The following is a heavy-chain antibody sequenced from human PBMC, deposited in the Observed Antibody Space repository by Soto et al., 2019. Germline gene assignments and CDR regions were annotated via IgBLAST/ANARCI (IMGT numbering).Heavy chain of an antibody. CDR2: ISYDGSNK. D-gene: IGHD1-26*01. J-gene: IGHJ6*02. Sequence: GGSLRLSCAASGFTFSSYGMHWVRQAPGKGLEWVAVISYDGSNKYYADSVKGRFTISRDNSKNTLYLQMNSLRAEDTDGYYCAKARTNSARHYYYYYGMDVWGQGTTVTVSS. CDR1: GFTFSSYG. CDR3: AKARTNSARHYYYYYGMDV. V-gene: IGHV3-30*18.